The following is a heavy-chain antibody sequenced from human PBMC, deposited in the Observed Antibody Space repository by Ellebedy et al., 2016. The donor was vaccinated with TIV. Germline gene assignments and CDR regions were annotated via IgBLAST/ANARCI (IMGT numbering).Heavy chain of an antibody. CDR3: AKVALKSDYSGLDV. CDR2: IIPILGIA. Sequence: AASVKVSCKASGGTFSSYAISWVRQAPGQGLEWMGRIIPILGIANYAQKFQGRVTITADKSTSTAYMELSSLRSEDTAVYYCAKVALKSDYSGLDVWGQGTTVTVSS. CDR1: GGTFSSYA. J-gene: IGHJ6*02. V-gene: IGHV1-69*04.